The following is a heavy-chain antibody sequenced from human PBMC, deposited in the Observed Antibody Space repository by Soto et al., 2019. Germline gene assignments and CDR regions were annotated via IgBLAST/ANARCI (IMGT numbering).Heavy chain of an antibody. CDR3: ARGIVPAAMSGRDYYYGMDV. V-gene: IGHV3-23*01. CDR2: VSAGGDNT. Sequence: PGGSLRLSCTASGFTFANYAMHWVRQAPGKGLEWVSRVSAGGDNTDYADAVKGRFTISRDNSKNTLFLQLTSLRAEDTAVYYCARGIVPAAMSGRDYYYGMDVWGQGTTVTVS. D-gene: IGHD2-2*01. J-gene: IGHJ6*02. CDR1: GFTFANYA.